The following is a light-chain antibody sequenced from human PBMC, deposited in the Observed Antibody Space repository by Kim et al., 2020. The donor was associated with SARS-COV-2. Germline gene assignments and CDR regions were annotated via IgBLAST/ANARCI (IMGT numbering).Light chain of an antibody. CDR1: SSDVGSYNL. J-gene: IGLJ2*01. V-gene: IGLV2-23*01. CDR2: EGS. Sequence: QSALTQPASVSGSPGQSITISCTGTSSDVGSYNLVSWYQQHPGKAPKLMIYEGSKRPSGVSNRFSGSKSGNTASLTISGLQAEDEADYYCCSYAGSSTSYVVFGGGTQLTV. CDR3: CSYAGSSTSYVV.